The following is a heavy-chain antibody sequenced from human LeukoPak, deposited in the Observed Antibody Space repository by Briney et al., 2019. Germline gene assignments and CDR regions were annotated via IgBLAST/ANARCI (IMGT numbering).Heavy chain of an antibody. D-gene: IGHD3-22*01. CDR1: GGTFSSYA. CDR2: IIPIFGTA. J-gene: IGHJ4*02. V-gene: IGHV1-69*13. Sequence: SVKVSCKASGGTFSSYAISWVRQAPGQRLEWMGGIIPIFGTANYAQKFQGRVTITADESTSTAYMELSSLRSEDTAVYYCATHHYYDSSGYPDYWGQGTLVTVSS. CDR3: ATHHYYDSSGYPDY.